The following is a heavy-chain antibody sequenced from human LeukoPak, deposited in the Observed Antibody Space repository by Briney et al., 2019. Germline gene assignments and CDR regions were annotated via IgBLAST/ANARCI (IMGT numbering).Heavy chain of an antibody. CDR3: ARLHPDDAFDI. CDR1: GGSINNYY. Sequence: SETLSLTCTVSGGSINNYYWAWIRQPPGKGLEWIGSIYYSGSTDCNPSLKSRVTKSVDTSKNQFSLKLSFVSAADTAVYYCARLHPDDAFDIWGQGTMVTVSS. J-gene: IGHJ3*02. V-gene: IGHV4-39*01. CDR2: IYYSGST.